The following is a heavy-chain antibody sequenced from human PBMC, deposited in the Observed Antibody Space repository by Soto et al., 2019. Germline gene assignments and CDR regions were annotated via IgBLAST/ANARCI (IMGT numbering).Heavy chain of an antibody. J-gene: IGHJ6*02. V-gene: IGHV5-10-1*01. CDR3: ASQYDVDIAMDSYGMDV. D-gene: IGHD5-18*01. Sequence: GESLKISCKGSGYSFTSYWISWVRQMPGKGLEWMGRIDPSDSYTNYSPSFQGHVTISADKSISTAYLQWSSLKASDTAMYYCASQYDVDIAMDSYGMDVWGQGTTVTVSS. CDR2: IDPSDSYT. CDR1: GYSFTSYW.